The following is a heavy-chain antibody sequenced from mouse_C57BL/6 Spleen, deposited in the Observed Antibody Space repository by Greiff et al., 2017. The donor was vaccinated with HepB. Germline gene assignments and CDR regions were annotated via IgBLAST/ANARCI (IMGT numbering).Heavy chain of an antibody. V-gene: IGHV1-19*01. J-gene: IGHJ2*01. CDR3: ARGNWYFDY. CDR2: INPYNGGT. D-gene: IGHD4-1*01. CDR1: GYTFTDYY. Sequence: EVQLQQSGPVLVKPGASVKMSCKASGYTFTDYYMNWVKQSHGKSLEWIGVINPYNGGTSYNQKFKGKATLTVDKSSSTAYMELNSLTSADAAVYYCARGNWYFDYWGQGTTLTVSS.